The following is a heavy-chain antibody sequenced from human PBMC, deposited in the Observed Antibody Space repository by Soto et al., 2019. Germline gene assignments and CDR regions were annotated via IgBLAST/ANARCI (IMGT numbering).Heavy chain of an antibody. Sequence: QVQLVQSGAEVKKPGASVKVSCKASGYTFTSYGISWVRQAPGQGLEWMGWISTYNGDTNYVQRLQGRVTMTTDTSTSTAYMELRSLGSDDTAVYYCARDLIAASSGSPSHFDYWGQGTLVTVSS. D-gene: IGHD6-19*01. CDR1: GYTFTSYG. V-gene: IGHV1-18*01. J-gene: IGHJ4*02. CDR2: ISTYNGDT. CDR3: ARDLIAASSGSPSHFDY.